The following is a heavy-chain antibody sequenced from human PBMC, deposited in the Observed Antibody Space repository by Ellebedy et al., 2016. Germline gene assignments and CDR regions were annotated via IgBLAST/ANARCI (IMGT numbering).Heavy chain of an antibody. Sequence: GGSLRLSCAASGFTFSSYGMHWVRQAPGKGLEWVAVIWYDGSNKYYADSVKGRFTISRDSSKNTRYLQMNSLRAEDTAVYYCARDRNTIVGATFYFDYWGQGTLVTVSS. J-gene: IGHJ4*02. D-gene: IGHD1-26*01. CDR2: IWYDGSNK. CDR3: ARDRNTIVGATFYFDY. CDR1: GFTFSSYG. V-gene: IGHV3-33*08.